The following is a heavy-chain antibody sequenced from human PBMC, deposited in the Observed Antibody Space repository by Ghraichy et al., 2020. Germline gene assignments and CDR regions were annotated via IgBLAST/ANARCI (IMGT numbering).Heavy chain of an antibody. Sequence: SETLSLTCTVSGVSISNNYWSWVRQSPGTGLEWIGYIHTSGRTNANPSLGSRVTMSSDTSKNQFFLKLTSVTAADTALYYCTKYYCSPTTCSHFDSWGQGTLVTVSS. CDR3: TKYYCSPTTCSHFDS. V-gene: IGHV4-4*08. J-gene: IGHJ4*02. D-gene: IGHD2-2*01. CDR1: GVSISNNY. CDR2: IHTSGRT.